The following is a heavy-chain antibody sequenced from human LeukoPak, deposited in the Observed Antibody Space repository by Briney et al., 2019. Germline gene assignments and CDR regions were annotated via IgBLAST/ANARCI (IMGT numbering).Heavy chain of an antibody. D-gene: IGHD7-27*01. CDR2: FSNSGTN. V-gene: IGHV4-61*05. CDR1: AVSISSSSYY. CDR3: ARGSNWGDY. Sequence: SETLSFTCTVSAVSISSSSYYWGWLRQPPGKGLEWIGYFSNSGTNNYNPSLKRRVTMSVDTSKHQFSLKLSSVTAADTAVYYCARGSNWGDYWGQGTLVTVSS. J-gene: IGHJ4*02.